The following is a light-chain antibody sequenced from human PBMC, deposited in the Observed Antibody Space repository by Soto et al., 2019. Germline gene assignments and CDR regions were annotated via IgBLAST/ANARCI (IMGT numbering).Light chain of an antibody. V-gene: IGKV3-11*01. CDR1: QSVSSY. Sequence: EIVLTQPPATLSLSPGERATLSCRPSQSVSSYFAWYQQKPGQAPRLLIYDASNRATGIPARFSGSGPGTDFTLTISSLEPEDFAVYYCQQRSNWLFTFGPGTKVDIK. J-gene: IGKJ3*01. CDR3: QQRSNWLFT. CDR2: DAS.